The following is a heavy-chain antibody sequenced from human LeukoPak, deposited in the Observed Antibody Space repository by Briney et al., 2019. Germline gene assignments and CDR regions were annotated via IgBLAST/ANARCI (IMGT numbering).Heavy chain of an antibody. D-gene: IGHD5-18*01. CDR2: IIPILGIA. J-gene: IGHJ6*02. V-gene: IGHV1-69*04. CDR3: ARDGTFLSIQLWFNYYYYYGMDV. CDR1: GGTFSSYA. Sequence: SVKVSRKASGGTFSSYAISWVRQAPGQGLEWMGRIIPILGIANYAQKFQGRVTITADKSTSTAYMELSSLRSEDTAVYYCARDGTFLSIQLWFNYYYYYGMDVWGQGTTVTVSS.